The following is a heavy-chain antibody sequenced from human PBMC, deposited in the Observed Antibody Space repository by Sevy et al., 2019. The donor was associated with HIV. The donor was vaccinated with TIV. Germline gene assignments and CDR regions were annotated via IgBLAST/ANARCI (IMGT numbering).Heavy chain of an antibody. CDR2: FDPEDGET. Sequence: ASVKVSCKVSGYTLTQLSMHWVRQAPGKGLEWMGSFDPEDGETLYSQKFQGRVTMTEDTSTYTAYMELSSLRSEDTAIYYCATTKHYNESSSSPFDYWGQGTLVSASS. J-gene: IGHJ4*02. CDR3: ATTKHYNESSSSPFDY. CDR1: GYTLTQLS. D-gene: IGHD3-22*01. V-gene: IGHV1-24*01.